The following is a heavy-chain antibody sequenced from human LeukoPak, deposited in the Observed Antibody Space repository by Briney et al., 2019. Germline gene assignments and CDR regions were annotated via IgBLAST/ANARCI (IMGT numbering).Heavy chain of an antibody. CDR2: IIPIFGTA. J-gene: IGHJ4*02. V-gene: IGHV1-69*05. CDR3: ARTLYSGSYYPDY. D-gene: IGHD1-26*01. Sequence: SVKVSCKASGGTFSSYAISWVRQAPGQRLEWMGRIIPIFGTANYAQKFQGRVTITTDESTSTAYMELSSLRSADTAVYYCARTLYSGSYYPDYWGQGTLVTVSS. CDR1: GGTFSSYA.